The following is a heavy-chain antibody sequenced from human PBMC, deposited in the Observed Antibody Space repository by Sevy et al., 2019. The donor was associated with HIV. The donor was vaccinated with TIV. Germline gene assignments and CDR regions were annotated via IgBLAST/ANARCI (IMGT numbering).Heavy chain of an antibody. D-gene: IGHD5-18*01. J-gene: IGHJ5*02. CDR2: ISHDGINK. CDR1: GFTFFEYG. V-gene: IGHV3-30*18. CDR3: AKGRGYSYGEGGFDA. Sequence: GGSLRLSCGASGFTFFEYGIHWVRQAPGKGLEWVAVISHDGINKYYAETVKGRFTISRDNSNNTVSLQMNSLGAEDTAVYYCAKGRGYSYGEGGFDAWGQGTLVTVSS.